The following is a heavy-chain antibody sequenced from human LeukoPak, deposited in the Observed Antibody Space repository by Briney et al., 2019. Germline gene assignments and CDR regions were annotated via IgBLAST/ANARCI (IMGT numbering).Heavy chain of an antibody. V-gene: IGHV4-39*01. Sequence: SETLFLTCTVSGGSISSNSYYWGWIRQPPGKGLEWIGSIYYSGSTYYNPSLKSRVTISVDTSKNQFSLKLSSVTAADTAVYYCARRSRTDDAFDIWGQGTMVTVSS. CDR1: GGSISSNSYY. D-gene: IGHD1-14*01. CDR3: ARRSRTDDAFDI. CDR2: IYYSGST. J-gene: IGHJ3*02.